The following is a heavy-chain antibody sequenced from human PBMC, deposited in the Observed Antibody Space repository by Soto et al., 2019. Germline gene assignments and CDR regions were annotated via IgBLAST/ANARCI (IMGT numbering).Heavy chain of an antibody. D-gene: IGHD2-15*01. J-gene: IGHJ3*02. CDR3: AIYPVGWWLPDDAFDI. Sequence: GESLKISCKGSGYSFTSYWIGWVRQMPGKGLEWMGIIYPGDSDTRYSPSFQGQVTISADKSISTAYLQWSSLKASDTAMYYCAIYPVGWWLPDDAFDIWGQGTMVTVSS. CDR2: IYPGDSDT. V-gene: IGHV5-51*01. CDR1: GYSFTSYW.